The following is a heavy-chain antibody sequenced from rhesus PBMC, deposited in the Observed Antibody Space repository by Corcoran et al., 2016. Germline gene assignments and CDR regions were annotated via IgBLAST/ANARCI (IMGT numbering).Heavy chain of an antibody. Sequence: QVQLQQWGEGLVKPSETLSLTCAVYGGSISGYYYWSWIRQPPGKGREWIGYIYGNIASTNYNPHPKNRVPILKDTSKNQFSLKLSSVTAADTAVYYCARDGITQFDCWGQGVLDTVSS. V-gene: IGHV4-73*01. CDR1: GGSISGYYY. J-gene: IGHJ4*01. CDR2: IYGNIAST. D-gene: IGHD3-40*01. CDR3: ARDGITQFDC.